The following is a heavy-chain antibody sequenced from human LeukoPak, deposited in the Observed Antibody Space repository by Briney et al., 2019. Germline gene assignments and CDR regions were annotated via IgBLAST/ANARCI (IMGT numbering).Heavy chain of an antibody. V-gene: IGHV3-66*01. Sequence: GGSLRLSCAASGFTVSSNYMGWVRQAPGKGLEWVSVIYSGGSTYYADSVKGRFTISGDNSKNTLYLQMNSLRAEDTAVYYCARNPRLIWDLYFGYWGQGTLVTVSS. J-gene: IGHJ4*02. CDR2: IYSGGST. CDR1: GFTVSSNY. D-gene: IGHD3-16*01. CDR3: ARNPRLIWDLYFGY.